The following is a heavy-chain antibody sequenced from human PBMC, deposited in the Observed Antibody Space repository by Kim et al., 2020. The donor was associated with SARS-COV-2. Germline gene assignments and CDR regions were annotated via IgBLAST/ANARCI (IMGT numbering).Heavy chain of an antibody. CDR3: ARTAYDSSGYYYGWCFDY. CDR1: GFTVSSNY. Sequence: GGSLRLSCAASGFTVSSNYMSWVRQAPGKGLEWVSVIYSGGSTYYADSVKGRFTISRDNSKNTLYLQMNSLRAEDTAVYYCARTAYDSSGYYYGWCFDYWGQGTLVTVSS. CDR2: IYSGGST. J-gene: IGHJ4*02. D-gene: IGHD3-22*01. V-gene: IGHV3-53*01.